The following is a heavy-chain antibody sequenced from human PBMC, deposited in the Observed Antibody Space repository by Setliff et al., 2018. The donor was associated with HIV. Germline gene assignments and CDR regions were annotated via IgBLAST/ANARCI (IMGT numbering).Heavy chain of an antibody. V-gene: IGHV4-59*11. CDR1: RDSINGHW. CDR3: ARESPDGLDY. D-gene: IGHD2-8*01. CDR2: IHYSGIT. J-gene: IGHJ4*02. Sequence: LSLTCTVSRDSINGHWWSWIRQPPGKGLEWTGSIHYSGITHYNPSLKSRLTMSEDTSKNQFSLKVNSVTAADTAMYFCARESPDGLDYWGQGTTVTVSS.